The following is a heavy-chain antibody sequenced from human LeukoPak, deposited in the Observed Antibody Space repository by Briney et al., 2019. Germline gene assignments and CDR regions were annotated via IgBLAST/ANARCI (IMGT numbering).Heavy chain of an antibody. CDR3: VRDGNDVMDY. CDR2: ISGHNDNA. V-gene: IGHV1-18*01. Sequence: GASVKVSCKASGYTFTNYGISWVRQAPGQGLEWVGWISGHNDNAHYAQKLQDRVTMTRETSTSTVYMELRSLSSDDTAIYFCVRDGNDVMDYWGQGTLVTVSS. CDR1: GYTFTNYG. D-gene: IGHD1-1*01. J-gene: IGHJ4*02.